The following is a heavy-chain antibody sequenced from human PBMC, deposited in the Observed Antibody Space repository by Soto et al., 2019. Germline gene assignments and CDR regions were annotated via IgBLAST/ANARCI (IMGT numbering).Heavy chain of an antibody. CDR2: ISSSSNYI. CDR1: GFTFSSYS. Sequence: EVQLVESGGGLVKPGGSLRLSCAASGFTFSSYSMNWVRQAPGKGLEWVSSISSSSNYIYYADSVKGRFTISRDNAKNSLYLQMNSLRAEDTAVYYCARDVASGSGGMDVWGQGTTVTVSS. CDR3: ARDVASGSGGMDV. D-gene: IGHD2-15*01. J-gene: IGHJ6*02. V-gene: IGHV3-21*01.